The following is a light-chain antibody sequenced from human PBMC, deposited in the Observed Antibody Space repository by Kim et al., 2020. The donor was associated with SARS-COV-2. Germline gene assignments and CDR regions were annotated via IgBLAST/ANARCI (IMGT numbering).Light chain of an antibody. V-gene: IGKV3-20*01. J-gene: IGKJ2*01. CDR2: GAS. CDR3: QQYSTSLPYT. CDR1: QSVSRTY. Sequence: DIVLTQSPGTLSLSPGERATLSCRASQSVSRTYLACYQQKPGQAPGLLIYGASTRATGVPDRFSGSGSGTDFTLTISRLEPEDFAVYYCQQYSTSLPYTFGQGTKLEI.